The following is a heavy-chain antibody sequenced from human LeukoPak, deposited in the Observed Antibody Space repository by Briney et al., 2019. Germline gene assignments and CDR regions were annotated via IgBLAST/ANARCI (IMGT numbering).Heavy chain of an antibody. CDR3: ATGDYGVHGDY. V-gene: IGHV3-23*01. CDR2: ISGGGGSI. J-gene: IGHJ4*02. D-gene: IGHD4/OR15-4a*01. Sequence: GGSLRLSCAASGFTFSIYAMTWVRQAPGKGLQWVSSISGGGGSIYYADSVKGRFTLSRDNSKNTLYLQMNSLRAEDTAVYYCATGDYGVHGDYWGQGILVTVSS. CDR1: GFTFSIYA.